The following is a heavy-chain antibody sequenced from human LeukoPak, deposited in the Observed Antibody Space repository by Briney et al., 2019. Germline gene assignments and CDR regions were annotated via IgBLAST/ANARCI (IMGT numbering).Heavy chain of an antibody. V-gene: IGHV3-21*01. CDR1: GFTFSTYE. D-gene: IGHD3-9*01. CDR3: ARSGYYNFDY. Sequence: PGGSLRLSCAASGFTFSTYEMNWVRQAPGKGLEWVSSISSSSSDIFYGDSMKGRFSISRDSAKNSLYLQMTSLRAEDTAVYYCARSGYYNFDYWGQGTLVTVSS. J-gene: IGHJ4*02. CDR2: ISSSSSDI.